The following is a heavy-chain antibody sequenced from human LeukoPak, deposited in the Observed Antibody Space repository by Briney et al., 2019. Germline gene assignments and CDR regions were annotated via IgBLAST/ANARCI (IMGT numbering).Heavy chain of an antibody. Sequence: ASXXVSCKASGYTFTSYDINWVRQATGQGLEWMGWMNPNSGNTGYAQKFQGRVTITRNTSIRTAYMEMSSLRSEDTAVYYCARSSGYYFPFDYWGQGTLVTVSS. CDR2: MNPNSGNT. J-gene: IGHJ4*02. CDR3: ARSSGYYFPFDY. V-gene: IGHV1-8*03. CDR1: GYTFTSYD. D-gene: IGHD3-22*01.